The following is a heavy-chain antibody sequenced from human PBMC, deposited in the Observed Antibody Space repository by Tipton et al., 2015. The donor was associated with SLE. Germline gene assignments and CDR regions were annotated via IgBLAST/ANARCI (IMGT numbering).Heavy chain of an antibody. Sequence: GLVKPSQTLCLTCAVYGESFNGYFWTWIRQPPGKGLEWIAEIIHSGVTNYNPSLRSRVTISVDMSKNQVSLRLTSVTAADTAVYYCARGQYCGGDCFPFDYWGQGTLVTVSS. V-gene: IGHV4-34*01. CDR3: ARGQYCGGDCFPFDY. CDR1: GESFNGYF. D-gene: IGHD2-21*01. J-gene: IGHJ4*02. CDR2: IIHSGVT.